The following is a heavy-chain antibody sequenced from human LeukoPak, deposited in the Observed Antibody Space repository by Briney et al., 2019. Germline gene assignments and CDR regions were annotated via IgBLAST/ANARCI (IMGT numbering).Heavy chain of an antibody. V-gene: IGHV3-43*02. CDR3: AKEIDTLGTNAFDI. D-gene: IGHD2-15*01. CDR2: ISGDGGST. Sequence: GGSLRLSCAASGFTFDDYAMHWVRQAPGKGLEWVSLISGDGGSTYYADSVRGRFAISRDNSKNSLYLQMDSLRTEDTAFYYCAKEIDTLGTNAFDIWGQGTMVTVSS. J-gene: IGHJ3*02. CDR1: GFTFDDYA.